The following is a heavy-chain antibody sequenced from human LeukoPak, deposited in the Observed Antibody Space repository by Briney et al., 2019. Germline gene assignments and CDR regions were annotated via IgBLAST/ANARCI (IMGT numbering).Heavy chain of an antibody. CDR2: NKHDGTTK. J-gene: IGHJ3*02. Sequence: GGSLRLSCEASGFSLSGSWMHWVRQAPGKGLMWVSQNKHDGTTKNYADSVRGRFTISRDNAKNTLYLHMNDLRAEDTAVYCARSDYFHNWGQGTMVVVST. CDR1: GFSLSGSW. D-gene: IGHD3-16*01. V-gene: IGHV3-74*01. CDR3: ARSDYFHN.